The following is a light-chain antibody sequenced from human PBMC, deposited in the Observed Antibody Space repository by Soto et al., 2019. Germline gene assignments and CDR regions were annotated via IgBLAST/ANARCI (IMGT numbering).Light chain of an antibody. J-gene: IGKJ1*01. CDR1: QSISSW. Sequence: DIQMTQSPSTLSASVGDRVTITFRASQSISSWLAWYQQKPGKAPKLLIYDASSLQSGVPSRFSGSGSGTEFTLTINSLQPDDFATYYCQQYNSYSRTFGQGTKVDI. V-gene: IGKV1-5*01. CDR3: QQYNSYSRT. CDR2: DAS.